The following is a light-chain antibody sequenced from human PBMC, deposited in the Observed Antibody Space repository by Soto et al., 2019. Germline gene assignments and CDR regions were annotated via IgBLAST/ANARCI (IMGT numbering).Light chain of an antibody. V-gene: IGKV3-20*01. CDR2: GTS. CDR3: QYYGSSPRT. Sequence: EIVMTQSPATLSVSPGQRASLSCRASQSVSTTVAWYHQKPGQAPRLLIYGTSNRATGIPDRFSGSGSGPDFSLIISRLEPEDFAVYYCQYYGSSPRTFGQGTKVDIK. J-gene: IGKJ1*01. CDR1: QSVSTT.